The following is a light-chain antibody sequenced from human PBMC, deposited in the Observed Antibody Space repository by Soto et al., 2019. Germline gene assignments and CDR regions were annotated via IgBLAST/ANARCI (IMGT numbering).Light chain of an antibody. CDR1: QSVSSSY. CDR3: QQYGSLPRT. V-gene: IGKV3-20*01. J-gene: IGKJ1*01. CDR2: GAS. Sequence: EIVLTQSPGTLSLSPGERATLSCRASQSVSSSYLAWYQQKPGRAPRLLIYGASSRATGIPDRFSGSGSGTDFTLTISRLEPEDFAVYYCQQYGSLPRTFGQGTKVDIK.